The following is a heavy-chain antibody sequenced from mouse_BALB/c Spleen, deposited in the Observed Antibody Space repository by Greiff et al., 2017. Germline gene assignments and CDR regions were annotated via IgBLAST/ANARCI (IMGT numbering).Heavy chain of an antibody. CDR3: ARPGSSSYWYFDV. CDR2: ISSGGSYT. Sequence: EVMLVESGGGLVKPGGSLKLSCAASGFTFSSYTMSWVRQTPEKRLEWVATISSGGSYTYYPDSVKGRFTISRDNAKNTLYLQMSSLKSEDTAMYYCARPGSSSYWYFDVWGAGTTVTVSS. J-gene: IGHJ1*01. V-gene: IGHV5-6-4*01. D-gene: IGHD1-1*01. CDR1: GFTFSSYT.